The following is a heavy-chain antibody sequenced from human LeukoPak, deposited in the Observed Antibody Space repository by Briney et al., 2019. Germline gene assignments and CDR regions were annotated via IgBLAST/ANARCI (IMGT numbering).Heavy chain of an antibody. CDR3: ARGSAPLYSSGWYSYYYYYYMDV. V-gene: IGHV4-34*01. D-gene: IGHD6-19*01. CDR2: INHSGST. CDR1: GGSFSGYY. J-gene: IGHJ6*03. Sequence: SETLSLTCAVYGGSFSGYYWSWIRQPPGKGLEWIGEINHSGSTNYNPSLRSRVTISVDTSKNQFSLKLSSVTAADTAVYYCARGSAPLYSSGWYSYYYYYYMDVWGKGTTVTVSS.